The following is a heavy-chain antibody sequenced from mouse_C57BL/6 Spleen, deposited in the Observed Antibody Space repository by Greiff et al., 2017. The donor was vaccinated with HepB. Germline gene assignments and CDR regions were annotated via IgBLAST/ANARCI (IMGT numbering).Heavy chain of an antibody. V-gene: IGHV1-64*01. CDR1: GYTFTSYW. CDR3: ARESYYYGSSYGFAY. Sequence: QVQLQQPGAELVKPGASVKLSCKASGYTFTSYWMHWVKQRPGQGLEWIGMIHPNSGSTNYNEKFKSKATLTVDKSSSTAYMQLSSLTSEDSAVDYCARESYYYGSSYGFAYWGQGTLVTVSA. CDR2: IHPNSGST. D-gene: IGHD1-1*01. J-gene: IGHJ3*01.